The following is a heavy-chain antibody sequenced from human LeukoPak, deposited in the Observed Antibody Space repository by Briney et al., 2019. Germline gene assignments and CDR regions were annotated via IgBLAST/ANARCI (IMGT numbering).Heavy chain of an antibody. J-gene: IGHJ4*02. V-gene: IGHV3-23*01. Sequence: PGGSLRLSCAASGFTFSSYAMSWVRQAPGWGLQWVSTISSSGGNTYYADSVKGRFTISRDNAKNTLYLQMNSLRAEDTALYYCAREAVAGGLDYWGQGTLVTVSS. D-gene: IGHD6-19*01. CDR3: AREAVAGGLDY. CDR1: GFTFSSYA. CDR2: ISSSGGNT.